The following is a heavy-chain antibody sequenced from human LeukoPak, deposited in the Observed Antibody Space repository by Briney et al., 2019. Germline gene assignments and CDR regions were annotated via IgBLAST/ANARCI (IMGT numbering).Heavy chain of an antibody. Sequence: GGSLRLSCAASGFTFSSYGMHWVRQAPGKGLEWVAVISYDGSNKYYADSVKGRFTISRDNSKNTLYLQMNSLRAEDTAVYYCAKDQVRIAAAGTTLDYWGQGTLVTVSS. D-gene: IGHD6-13*01. CDR1: GFTFSSYG. J-gene: IGHJ4*02. V-gene: IGHV3-30*18. CDR3: AKDQVRIAAAGTTLDY. CDR2: ISYDGSNK.